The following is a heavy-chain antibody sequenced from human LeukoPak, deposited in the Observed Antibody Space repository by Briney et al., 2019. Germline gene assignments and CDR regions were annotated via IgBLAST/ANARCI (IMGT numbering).Heavy chain of an antibody. Sequence: GGSLRLSCAASGFTFSSYAMSCVRQAPGEGLEWVSEISGSGGSTYYADSVKGRFTISRDNSKNTLYLQMNSLRAEDTAVYYCAKDRGRYCSGGSCSNFDCWGQGSLVTVSS. V-gene: IGHV3-23*01. CDR3: AKDRGRYCSGGSCSNFDC. CDR1: GFTFSSYA. D-gene: IGHD2-15*01. J-gene: IGHJ4*02. CDR2: ISGSGGST.